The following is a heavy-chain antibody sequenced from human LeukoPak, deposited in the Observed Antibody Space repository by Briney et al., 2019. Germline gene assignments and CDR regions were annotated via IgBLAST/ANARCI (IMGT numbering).Heavy chain of an antibody. CDR3: AREGHWHTNTFDY. Sequence: ASVKVSCKASGYTFTSHALHWVRQAPGESLEWMAWINGATGNTEYSQKFQARVTITRDTSASTAYMELSSLRSEDTAVYYCAREGHWHTNTFDYWGQGTLVTVSS. J-gene: IGHJ4*02. CDR1: GYTFTSHA. V-gene: IGHV1-3*01. CDR2: INGATGNT. D-gene: IGHD2-2*01.